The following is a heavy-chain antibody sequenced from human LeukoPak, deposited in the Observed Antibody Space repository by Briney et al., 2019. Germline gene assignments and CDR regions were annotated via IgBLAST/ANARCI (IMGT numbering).Heavy chain of an antibody. Sequence: GGSLRLSCAASGFTFSSYAMHWVRQAPGKGLGWVAVISYDGSNKYCADSVKGRFTISRDNSKNTLYLQMNSLRAEDTAVYYCARDTTSILWFGELFNGFDPWGQGTLVTVSS. CDR2: ISYDGSNK. D-gene: IGHD3-10*01. V-gene: IGHV3-30*04. J-gene: IGHJ5*02. CDR3: ARDTTSILWFGELFNGFDP. CDR1: GFTFSSYA.